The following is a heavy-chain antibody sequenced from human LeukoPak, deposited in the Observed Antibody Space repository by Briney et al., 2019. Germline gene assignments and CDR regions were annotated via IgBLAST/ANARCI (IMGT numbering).Heavy chain of an antibody. CDR1: GGSISSYY. Sequence: SETLSLTCTVSGGSISSYYWSWIRQPPGKGLEWIGSIYDSGSTNYNPSLKSRVTISVDTSRNQFSLKLSSVTAADTAMYYCARLGSSSFNWFDPWGQGTLVTVSS. CDR2: IYDSGST. J-gene: IGHJ5*02. V-gene: IGHV4-59*01. D-gene: IGHD6-13*01. CDR3: ARLGSSSFNWFDP.